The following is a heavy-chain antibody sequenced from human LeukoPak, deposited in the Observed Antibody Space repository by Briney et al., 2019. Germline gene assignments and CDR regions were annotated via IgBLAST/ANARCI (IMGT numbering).Heavy chain of an antibody. J-gene: IGHJ4*02. V-gene: IGHV4-39*01. CDR2: IYDSGST. D-gene: IGHD4-11*01. CDR1: GGSIRSSYYY. CDR3: ARGGSRMTTFYIIDY. Sequence: PSETLSLTCTVSGGSIRSSYYYWGWIRQPPGKGLEWIGSIYDSGSTYYNPSLKSRVAISVDTSKNQFSLKLNSVTAADTAVYYCARGGSRMTTFYIIDYWGQGTLVTVSS.